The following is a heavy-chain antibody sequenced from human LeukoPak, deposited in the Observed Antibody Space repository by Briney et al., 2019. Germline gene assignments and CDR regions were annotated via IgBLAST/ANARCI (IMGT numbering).Heavy chain of an antibody. J-gene: IGHJ6*03. CDR1: GFTFSSYG. V-gene: IGHV3-23*01. CDR2: ISGSGDST. D-gene: IGHD3-22*01. CDR3: ARGDDYYDSSYYYYMDV. Sequence: GGSLRLSCAASGFTFSSYGMSWVRQAPGKGLEWVSAISGSGDSTYYADSVRGRFTISRDNSKNTLYLQMNSLRAEDTAVYYCARGDDYYDSSYYYYMDVWGKGTTVTVSS.